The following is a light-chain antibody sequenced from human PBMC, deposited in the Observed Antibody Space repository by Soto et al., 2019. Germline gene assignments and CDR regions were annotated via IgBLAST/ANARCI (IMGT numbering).Light chain of an antibody. CDR1: QDINNW. J-gene: IGKJ4*01. CDR2: ATS. Sequence: DIQMTQSPSSVSASVGDRVTITCRASQDINNWLAWYQQKPGEAPKLLIYATSTLEDGVPSRFRGSGSGTDFNLTISTLQPDDFATYYCQQADSLHLAFGGGTRVDIK. V-gene: IGKV1-12*01. CDR3: QQADSLHLA.